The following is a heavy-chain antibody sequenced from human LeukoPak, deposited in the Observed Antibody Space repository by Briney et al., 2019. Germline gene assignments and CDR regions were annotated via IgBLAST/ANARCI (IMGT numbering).Heavy chain of an antibody. CDR3: ARERYDAFDI. D-gene: IGHD3-16*02. Sequence: PGGSLRLSCAASGLTFSDYYMSWIRQAPGKGLEWVAGVWYDGSDKYYADSVKGRFTISRDNSKNTMYLQMNSLRAEDTAVYYCARERYDAFDIWGQGTMVTVSS. CDR2: VWYDGSDK. CDR1: GLTFSDYY. J-gene: IGHJ3*02. V-gene: IGHV3-33*08.